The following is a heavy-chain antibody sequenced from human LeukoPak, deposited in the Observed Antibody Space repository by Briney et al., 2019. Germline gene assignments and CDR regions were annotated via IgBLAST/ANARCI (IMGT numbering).Heavy chain of an antibody. CDR2: ISHSGST. CDR3: ARENYYDSSGFAYYYGMDV. CDR1: GGSFSGYY. D-gene: IGHD3-22*01. Sequence: PSETLSLTCAVYGGSFSGYYWSWIRQPPGKGLEWIGEISHSGSTNYNPSLKSRVTISVDTSKNQFSLKLSSVTAADTAVYYCARENYYDSSGFAYYYGMDVWGQGTTVTVSS. J-gene: IGHJ6*02. V-gene: IGHV4-34*01.